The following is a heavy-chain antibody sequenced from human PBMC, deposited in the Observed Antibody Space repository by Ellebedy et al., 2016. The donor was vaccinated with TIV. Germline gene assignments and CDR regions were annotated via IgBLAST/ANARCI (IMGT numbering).Heavy chain of an antibody. CDR3: AREPKIEDFDTSGYYLDS. CDR2: ISNTGTT. CDR1: GGSLNSGGYY. V-gene: IGHV4-61*02. D-gene: IGHD3-22*01. Sequence: SETLSLXCTVSGGSLNSGGYYWSWIRQPPGKGLEWIGRISNTGTTRYNSSLEGRVSISVDTSKTHFSLKVSSVIAADTAVYFCAREPKIEDFDTSGYYLDSWGQGTLVTVSS. J-gene: IGHJ4*02.